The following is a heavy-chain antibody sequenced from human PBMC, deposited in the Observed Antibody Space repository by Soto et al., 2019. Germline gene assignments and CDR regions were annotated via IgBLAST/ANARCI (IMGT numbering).Heavy chain of an antibody. D-gene: IGHD6-19*01. V-gene: IGHV3-7*01. CDR3: ARAVLLVEVAGTSAFDI. J-gene: IGHJ3*02. CDR2: KKQDGSEK. Sequence: EVQLVESGGGVVQPGGSLRLSCAASGFTFSSYWMSWVRQAPGKGLEWVANKKQDGSEKYYVDSVKGRFTISRDNAKNSLYLQMNSLRAEDTAVYYCARAVLLVEVAGTSAFDIGGQPTMVTGSS. CDR1: GFTFSSYW.